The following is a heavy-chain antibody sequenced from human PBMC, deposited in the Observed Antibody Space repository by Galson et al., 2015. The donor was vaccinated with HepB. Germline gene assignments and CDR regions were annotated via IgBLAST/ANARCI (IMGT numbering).Heavy chain of an antibody. CDR2: IHPGDFDT. CDR3: ARRGSGGERWLDP. Sequence: QSGAEVKKPGDSLKISCKGSGYTFTSYWIGWVRQMPGKGLEWMGIIHPGDFDTRYSPSFQGQVTISADKSINTAYLQWSSLKASDTAIYYCARRGSGGERWLDPWGQGTLVTVSS. CDR1: GYTFTSYW. J-gene: IGHJ5*02. V-gene: IGHV5-51*03. D-gene: IGHD3-10*01.